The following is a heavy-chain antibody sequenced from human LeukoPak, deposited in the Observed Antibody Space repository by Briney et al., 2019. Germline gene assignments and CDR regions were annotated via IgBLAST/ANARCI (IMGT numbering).Heavy chain of an antibody. CDR2: INSDGSST. J-gene: IGHJ4*02. D-gene: IGHD5-12*01. Sequence: GGSLRLSCAASGLTFSSYWMHWVRQAPGKGLVWVSRINSDGSSTTYADSVKGRFTISRDNAKNTLYLQLNSLRVEDTAVYYCVREGRVSGYDFDCWGQGNLVTVSS. CDR3: VREGRVSGYDFDC. V-gene: IGHV3-74*01. CDR1: GLTFSSYW.